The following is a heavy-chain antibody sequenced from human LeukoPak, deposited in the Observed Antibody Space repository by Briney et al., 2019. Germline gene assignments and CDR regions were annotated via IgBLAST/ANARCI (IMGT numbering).Heavy chain of an antibody. Sequence: GASVKVSCKASGYTFTGHYLHWLRQAPGQGLEWMGWINPNSGVTNYAETFQGRVTLTTHTSISTAYLELNRLTSDDTAVYYCARAAVTTGSTETFDPWGQGTLVTVSS. D-gene: IGHD1-1*01. CDR2: INPNSGVT. V-gene: IGHV1-2*02. CDR3: ARAAVTTGSTETFDP. J-gene: IGHJ5*02. CDR1: GYTFTGHY.